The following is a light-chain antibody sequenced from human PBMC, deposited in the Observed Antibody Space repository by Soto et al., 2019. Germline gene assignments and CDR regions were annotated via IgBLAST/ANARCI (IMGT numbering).Light chain of an antibody. CDR3: QEYNSFSYT. J-gene: IGKJ2*01. V-gene: IGKV1-5*01. CDR1: QSLSSL. Sequence: DIQMTQSPSTLSASVGDRVTITCRASQSLSSLLAWYRQKPGKVPRLLIYDASSLESGVPSRFSGSGSGTEFTLTISSLQPDDFATYYCQEYNSFSYTFGQGTRLEI. CDR2: DAS.